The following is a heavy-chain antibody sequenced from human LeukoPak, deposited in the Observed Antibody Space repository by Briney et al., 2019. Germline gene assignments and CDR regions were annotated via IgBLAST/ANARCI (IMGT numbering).Heavy chain of an antibody. J-gene: IGHJ6*03. D-gene: IGHD1-26*01. Sequence: GGSLRLSCAASGFSFSTYAMSWVRQAPGKGLEWVSAISAGGATIYYADSVKGRFTVSRDNSKNTLYLQMNSLRAEDTAVYYCAKDSGGTYFYYYYYMDAWGKGTTVTVSS. CDR1: GFSFSTYA. V-gene: IGHV3-23*01. CDR2: ISAGGATI. CDR3: AKDSGGTYFYYYYYMDA.